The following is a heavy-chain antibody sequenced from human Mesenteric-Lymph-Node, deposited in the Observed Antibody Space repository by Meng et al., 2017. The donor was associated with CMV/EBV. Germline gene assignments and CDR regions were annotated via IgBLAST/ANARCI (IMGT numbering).Heavy chain of an antibody. D-gene: IGHD5-24*01. Sequence: GESLKISCAASGFTVSSNYMSWVRQAPGKGLEWVSLISRSSSYIYYADSVTGRFTISRDNAKNSLYLQMNSLRAEDTAVYYCARDTVEDGTLDAFDIWGQGTMVTVSS. CDR1: GFTVSSNY. V-gene: IGHV3-21*01. CDR3: ARDTVEDGTLDAFDI. CDR2: ISRSSSYI. J-gene: IGHJ3*02.